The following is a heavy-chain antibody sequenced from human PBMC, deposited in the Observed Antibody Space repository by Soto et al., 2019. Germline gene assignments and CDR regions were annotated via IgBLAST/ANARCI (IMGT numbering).Heavy chain of an antibody. CDR3: TRDGRGLGRLSLFEY. CDR1: GASISGFY. J-gene: IGHJ4*02. Sequence: TSETRSLTCTVSGASISGFYWSWIRKSAGKGLECVASIYSGETTYYAGSVRGRFTISSDKSKNTLYFQLSSLRIEDTAVYYCTRDGRGLGRLSLFEYWGQGVLVTVYS. V-gene: IGHV3-53*01. CDR2: IYSGETT. D-gene: IGHD2-21*02.